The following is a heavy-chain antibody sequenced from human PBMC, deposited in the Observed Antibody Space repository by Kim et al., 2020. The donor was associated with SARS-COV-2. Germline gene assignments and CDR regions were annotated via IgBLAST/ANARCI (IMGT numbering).Heavy chain of an antibody. CDR2: IIPIFGTA. CDR1: GGTFSSYA. D-gene: IGHD6-19*01. CDR3: ARVTFGGSGWSNYYYYGMDV. V-gene: IGHV1-69*13. Sequence: SVKVSCKASGGTFSSYAISWVRQAPGQGLEWMGGIIPIFGTANYAQKFQGRVTITADESTSTAYMELSSLRSEDTAVYYCARVTFGGSGWSNYYYYGMDVWGQGTTVTVSS. J-gene: IGHJ6*02.